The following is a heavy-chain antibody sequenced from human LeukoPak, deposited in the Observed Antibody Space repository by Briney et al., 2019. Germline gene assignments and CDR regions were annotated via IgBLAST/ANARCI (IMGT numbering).Heavy chain of an antibody. CDR2: ISCDGSNK. V-gene: IGHV3-30*03. CDR1: VFIFSSNA. CDR3: ARVPNGSSWPKAAYYYYYGMDV. J-gene: IGHJ6*02. Sequence: GGSVRLSCAASVFIFSSNAIDWVRHAPCKGLEWVVGISCDGSNKFYADSVKGRFTISRDNAKNSMYLQMNSLRVEDTAVYYCARVPNGSSWPKAAYYYYYGMDVWGQGTTVTVSS. D-gene: IGHD6-13*01.